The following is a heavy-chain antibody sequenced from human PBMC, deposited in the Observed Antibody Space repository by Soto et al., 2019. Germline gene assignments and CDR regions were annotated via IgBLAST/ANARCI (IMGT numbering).Heavy chain of an antibody. CDR3: AHIVVAGLGYDFDY. J-gene: IGHJ4*02. CDR2: IYWDDDK. D-gene: IGHD6-19*01. V-gene: IGHV2-5*02. Sequence: QITLKESGPTLVKPTQTLTQTCTFSGFSLSSTRVAVGWIHQPPGKALEWLALIYWDDDKRYSSFLKSRLTITKDTSKNQVVLTMSNMDPVDTARYFCAHIVVAGLGYDFDYWGQGTLVTVSS. CDR1: GFSLSSTRVA.